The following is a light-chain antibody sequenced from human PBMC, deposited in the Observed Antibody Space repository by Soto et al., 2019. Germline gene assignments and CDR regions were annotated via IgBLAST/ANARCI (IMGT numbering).Light chain of an antibody. CDR3: QSYDSSLSGSV. Sequence: QSVLTQPPSVSGAPGQRVAISCTGSSSNSGAGYDVHWYQQLPGTAPKLLIYGNSNRPSGVPDRVSGSKSGTSASLAITGLQAEDEADYYCQSYDSSLSGSVFGGGAKLTVL. J-gene: IGLJ2*01. V-gene: IGLV1-40*01. CDR1: SSNSGAGYD. CDR2: GNS.